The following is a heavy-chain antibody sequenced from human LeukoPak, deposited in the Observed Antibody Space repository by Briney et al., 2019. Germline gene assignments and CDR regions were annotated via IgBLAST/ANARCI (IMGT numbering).Heavy chain of an antibody. J-gene: IGHJ4*02. CDR3: ARDLSGYFDY. CDR1: GFTFSSYA. Sequence: GGSLRLSCAASGFTFSSYAMRWVRRAPGKGLEWVAVISYDGSNKYYADSVKGRFTISRDNSKNTLYLQMNSLRAEDTAVYYCARDLSGYFDYWGQGTLVTVSS. V-gene: IGHV3-30-3*01. CDR2: ISYDGSNK. D-gene: IGHD6-19*01.